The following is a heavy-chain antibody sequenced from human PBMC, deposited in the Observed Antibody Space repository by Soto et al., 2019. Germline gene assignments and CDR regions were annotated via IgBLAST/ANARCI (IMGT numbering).Heavy chain of an antibody. CDR3: EWGDYDILTGYYKSYYGMDV. Sequence: GESLKISCKGSGDSFTSYWIGWVRLMPGKGMEWMGIIYPGDYDTRYSQSFQRQVTIAADKSISTAYLQWSSLKASDTAMYYCEWGDYDILTGYYKSYYGMDVWGQGTTVTVSS. D-gene: IGHD3-9*01. V-gene: IGHV5-51*01. CDR2: IYPGDYDT. J-gene: IGHJ6*02. CDR1: GDSFTSYW.